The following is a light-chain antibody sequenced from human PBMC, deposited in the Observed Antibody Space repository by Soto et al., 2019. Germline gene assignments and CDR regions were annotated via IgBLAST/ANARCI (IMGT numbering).Light chain of an antibody. CDR1: NIGTKA. J-gene: IGLJ3*02. V-gene: IGLV3-21*02. CDR3: QVWDSTSDHTV. Sequence: SYELTQPPSVSVAPGQTARITCGGYNIGTKAVHWYQQKPGQAPVLVVHDDGDRPSGIPDRFSGSNSGNTATLTISRVEAGDGADYYCQVWDSTSDHTVFGGGTKVTVL. CDR2: DDG.